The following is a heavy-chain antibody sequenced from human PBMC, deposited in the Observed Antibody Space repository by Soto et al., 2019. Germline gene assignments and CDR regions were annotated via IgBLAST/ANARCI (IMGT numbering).Heavy chain of an antibody. CDR3: ARGVAAAGTALLYGMDV. J-gene: IGHJ6*02. CDR1: GYTFTSYG. CDR2: ISAYNGNT. Sequence: ASVKVSCKASGYTFTSYGISWVRQAPGQGLEWMGWISAYNGNTNYAQKLQGRVTMTTDTSTSTAYMELRSLRSDDTAVYYCARGVAAAGTALLYGMDVWGQGTTVTVSS. V-gene: IGHV1-18*04. D-gene: IGHD6-13*01.